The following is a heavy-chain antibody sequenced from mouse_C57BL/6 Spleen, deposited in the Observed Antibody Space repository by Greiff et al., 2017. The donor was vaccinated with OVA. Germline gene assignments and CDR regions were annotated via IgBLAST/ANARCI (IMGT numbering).Heavy chain of an antibody. J-gene: IGHJ2*01. V-gene: IGHV1-53*01. CDR2: INPCNGGT. Sequence: QVQLQQPGTELVKPGASVKLSCKASGYTFTSYWMHWVKQRPGQGLEWIGNINPCNGGTNYNEKFKSKATLTVDKSSSTASMQLSSLPSEDSAVYYCARAGVGYYIDYWGQGTTLTVSS. CDR1: GYTFTSYW. D-gene: IGHD2-2*01. CDR3: ARAGVGYYIDY.